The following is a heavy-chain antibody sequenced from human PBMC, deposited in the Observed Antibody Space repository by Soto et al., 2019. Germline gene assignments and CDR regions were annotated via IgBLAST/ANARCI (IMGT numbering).Heavy chain of an antibody. V-gene: IGHV1-3*01. CDR3: ARERIAAAVLYNWFDP. CDR1: GYTFTSYA. Sequence: QVQLVQSGAEVKKPGASVKVSCKASGYTFTSYAMHWVRQAPGQRLEGMGWINAGNGNTKYSQKFQGRVTITRDTSASTAYMELSSLRSVDTAVYYCARERIAAAVLYNWFDPCGQGTLVTVSS. D-gene: IGHD6-13*01. J-gene: IGHJ5*02. CDR2: INAGNGNT.